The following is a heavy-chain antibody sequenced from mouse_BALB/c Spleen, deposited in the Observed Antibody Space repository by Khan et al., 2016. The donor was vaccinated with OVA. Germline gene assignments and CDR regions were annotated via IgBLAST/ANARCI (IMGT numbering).Heavy chain of an antibody. J-gene: IGHJ2*01. V-gene: IGHV1-7*01. Sequence: QLKQSGAELAKPGASVKMSCKASGYTFTTYWMHWVKQRPGQGLEWIGYINPTSGYTDYNEKFKDKATLSADKSSSTAYMQLSSLTSEDSAVHYCTRDRIDYWGQGTTLTVSS. CDR1: GYTFTTYW. CDR3: TRDRIDY. CDR2: INPTSGYT.